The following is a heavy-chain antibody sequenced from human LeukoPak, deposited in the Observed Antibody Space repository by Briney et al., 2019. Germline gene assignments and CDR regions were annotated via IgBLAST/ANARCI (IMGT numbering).Heavy chain of an antibody. V-gene: IGHV4-39*01. D-gene: IGHD1-14*01. J-gene: IGHJ5*02. CDR3: ASGGGRRWFDP. CDR2: IYYSCST. CDR1: GGSISSSSYY. Sequence: SETLSLTCTVSGGSISSSSYYWGWIRQPPGKRLEWIGSIYYSCSTYYNPSLKSRVTISVDTSKNQFSLKLSSVTAADTAVYYCASGGGRRWFDPWGQGTLVTVSS.